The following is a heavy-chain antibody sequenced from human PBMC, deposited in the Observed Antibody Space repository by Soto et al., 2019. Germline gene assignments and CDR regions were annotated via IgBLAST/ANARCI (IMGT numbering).Heavy chain of an antibody. J-gene: IGHJ6*02. V-gene: IGHV3-74*01. D-gene: IGHD3-10*01. CDR3: ARAGIWFGESLMDV. CDR2: INSDGSST. CDR1: VFTFSSYW. Sequence: WWSLRLSCSASVFTFSSYWMHWFRQAPGKGLVWVSRINSDGSSTSYADSVKGRFTISRDNAKNTLYLQMNSLRAEDTAVYYCARAGIWFGESLMDVWGQGTTVTVSS.